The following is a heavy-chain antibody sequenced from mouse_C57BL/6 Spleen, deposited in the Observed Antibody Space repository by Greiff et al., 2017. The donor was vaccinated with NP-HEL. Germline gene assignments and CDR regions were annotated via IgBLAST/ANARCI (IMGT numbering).Heavy chain of an antibody. Sequence: QVQLQQPGAELVKPGASVKLSCKASGYTFTSYWMQWVKQRPGQGLEWIGEIDPSDSYTNYNQKFKGKATLTVDTSSSTAYMQLSSLTSEDSAVYYCARRVITTVVARYFDVWGTGTTVTVSS. CDR2: IDPSDSYT. CDR1: GYTFTSYW. CDR3: ARRVITTVVARYFDV. V-gene: IGHV1-50*01. D-gene: IGHD1-1*01. J-gene: IGHJ1*03.